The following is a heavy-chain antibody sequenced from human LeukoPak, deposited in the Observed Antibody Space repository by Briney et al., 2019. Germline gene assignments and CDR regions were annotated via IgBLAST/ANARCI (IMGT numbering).Heavy chain of an antibody. CDR2: IYYSGST. CDR3: ARTDYFSDSSGYRYDAFDI. CDR1: GGSISSYY. J-gene: IGHJ3*02. Sequence: SETLSLTCTVSGGSISSYYWSWLRQPPGKGLEWIGYIYYSGSTNYNPFLKSRVTISLDTSKNQFSLKLSSVTAADTAVYYCARTDYFSDSSGYRYDAFDIWGQGTMVTVSS. V-gene: IGHV4-59*01. D-gene: IGHD3-22*01.